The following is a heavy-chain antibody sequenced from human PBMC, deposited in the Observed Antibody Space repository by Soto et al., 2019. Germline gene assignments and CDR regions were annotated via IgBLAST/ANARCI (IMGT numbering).Heavy chain of an antibody. CDR2: ISGSGGST. CDR3: AKVNQESLAVAIDY. CDR1: GFTFSSYA. J-gene: IGHJ4*02. D-gene: IGHD6-19*01. Sequence: GSLRLSCAASGFTFSSYAMSWVRQAPGKGLEWVSAISGSGGSTYYADSVKGRFTISRDNSKNTLYLQMNSLRAEDTAVYYCAKVNQESLAVAIDYWGQGTLVTVSS. V-gene: IGHV3-23*01.